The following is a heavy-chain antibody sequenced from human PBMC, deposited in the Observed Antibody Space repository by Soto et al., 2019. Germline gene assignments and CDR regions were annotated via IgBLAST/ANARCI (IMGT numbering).Heavy chain of an antibody. J-gene: IGHJ4*02. V-gene: IGHV1-3*01. CDR2: INAGNGDT. CDR1: GYTFTYNA. CDR3: ARLPRIGVAVYDF. D-gene: IGHD6-19*01. Sequence: SGSEVKKPGASVRVTCKASGYTFTYNAIHWVRQAPGQRLEWMGWINAGNGDTKYSQKFQGRVTITTDTSASTAYMELSSLRSEDTAVYFCARLPRIGVAVYDFWGQGTLVTVSS.